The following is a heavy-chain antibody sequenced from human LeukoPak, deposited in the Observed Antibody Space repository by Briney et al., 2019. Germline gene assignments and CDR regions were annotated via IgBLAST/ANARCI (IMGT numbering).Heavy chain of an antibody. CDR1: GYTFTSYD. Sequence: ASVKVSCKASGYTFTSYDINWVRQATGQGPEWMGWVNPNSGNTGYVQKFQGRVTMTGDTSTSTAYMELSSLRSEDTAVYYCARGRLWFGELYEGWFDPWGQGTLVTVSS. CDR2: VNPNSGNT. V-gene: IGHV1-8*01. CDR3: ARGRLWFGELYEGWFDP. J-gene: IGHJ5*02. D-gene: IGHD3-10*01.